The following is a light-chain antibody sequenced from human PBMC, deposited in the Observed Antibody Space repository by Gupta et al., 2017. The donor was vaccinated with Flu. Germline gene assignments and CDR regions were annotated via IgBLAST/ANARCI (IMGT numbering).Light chain of an antibody. CDR1: ADNVGDDG. V-gene: IGLV10-54*04. Sequence: TTLTCTGDADNVGDDGALWLQHRQGHPPKLLFDYHVKRPSAISERFFASPSGSTASRPTTEVRPEDEADYYCDTWDGSLSAWVFGGGTKFTVL. CDR3: DTWDGSLSAWV. CDR2: YHV. J-gene: IGLJ3*02.